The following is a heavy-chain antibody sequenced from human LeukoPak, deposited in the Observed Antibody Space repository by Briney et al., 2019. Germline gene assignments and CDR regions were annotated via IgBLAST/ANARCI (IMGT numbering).Heavy chain of an antibody. V-gene: IGHV3-23*01. D-gene: IGHD5-12*01. CDR2: ISGDSDNT. CDR3: TKGSYLATVASCFDP. CDR1: GFTFSSFA. J-gene: IGHJ5*02. Sequence: GGSLRLSCAASGFTFSSFAMSWVRQAPGKGLQWVSSISGDSDNTYHADSVKGRFTISRDNSKNTMYLQMTSLRPDDTALYYCTKGSYLATVASCFDPWGQGTMVTVSS.